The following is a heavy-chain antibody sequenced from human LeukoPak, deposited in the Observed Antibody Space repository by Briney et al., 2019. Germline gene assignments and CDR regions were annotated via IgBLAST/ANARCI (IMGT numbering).Heavy chain of an antibody. Sequence: SETLSLTCTVSGGSISSYYWSWIRQPPGKRLEWIGYIYYSGSTNYNPSLKSRVTISVDTSKNQFSLKLSSVTAADTAVYYCARGRSRRWLQFGADFDYWGQGTLVTVSS. J-gene: IGHJ4*02. CDR3: ARGRSRRWLQFGADFDY. D-gene: IGHD5-24*01. CDR2: IYYSGST. CDR1: GGSISSYY. V-gene: IGHV4-59*08.